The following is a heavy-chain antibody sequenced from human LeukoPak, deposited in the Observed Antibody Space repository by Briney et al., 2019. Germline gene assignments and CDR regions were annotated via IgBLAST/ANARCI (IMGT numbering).Heavy chain of an antibody. D-gene: IGHD3-10*01. CDR2: IYCSGST. Sequence: SETLSLTCTVSGGSISSYYWSWIRQPPGKGLEWIGYIYCSGSTNYNPSLKSRVTISVDTSKNQFSLKLSSVTAADTAVYYCARVTLRGVLVDWGQGTLVTVSS. CDR1: GGSISSYY. CDR3: ARVTLRGVLVD. J-gene: IGHJ4*02. V-gene: IGHV4-59*08.